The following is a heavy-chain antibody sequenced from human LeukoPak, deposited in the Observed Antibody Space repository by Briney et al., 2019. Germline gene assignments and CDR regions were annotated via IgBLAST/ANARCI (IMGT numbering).Heavy chain of an antibody. CDR3: ARGYNWNDPFDY. J-gene: IGHJ4*02. V-gene: IGHV1-2*02. CDR1: GYSFIGYN. Sequence: ASVKVSCMASGYSFIGYNMYWVRQAPGQGLEWMGWINPNTGGTTYAQNFQGRVTMTRDTSISTAYMEMSGLRSDDTAVYYCARGYNWNDPFDYWGQGTLVTVSS. D-gene: IGHD1-1*01. CDR2: INPNTGGT.